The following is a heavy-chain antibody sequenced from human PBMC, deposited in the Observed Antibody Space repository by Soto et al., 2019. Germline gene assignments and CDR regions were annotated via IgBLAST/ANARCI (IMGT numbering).Heavy chain of an antibody. Sequence: TLSLTCAVYGGSFSGYYWSWIRQPPGKGLEWIGEINHSGSTNYNPSLKSRVTISVDTSKNQFSLKLSSVTAADTAVYYCARGCSGGSCYSPWFDPWGQGNLVTVS. CDR2: INHSGST. V-gene: IGHV4-34*01. D-gene: IGHD2-15*01. J-gene: IGHJ5*02. CDR3: ARGCSGGSCYSPWFDP. CDR1: GGSFSGYY.